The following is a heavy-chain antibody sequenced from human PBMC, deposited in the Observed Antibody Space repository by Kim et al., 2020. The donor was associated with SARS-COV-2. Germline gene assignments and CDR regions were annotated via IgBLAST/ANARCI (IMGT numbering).Heavy chain of an antibody. CDR2: ISESGKTE. Sequence: GGSLRLSCAASGFTFSSYEMNWVRQAPGKGLEWVSYISESGKTEYYADSVKGRFTISRDNAKNALYLQMSSLRGEDTAVYFCAKNRWSDFWGQGTLVTVSS. J-gene: IGHJ4*02. V-gene: IGHV3-48*03. CDR3: AKNRWSDF. CDR1: GFTFSSYE. D-gene: IGHD6-13*01.